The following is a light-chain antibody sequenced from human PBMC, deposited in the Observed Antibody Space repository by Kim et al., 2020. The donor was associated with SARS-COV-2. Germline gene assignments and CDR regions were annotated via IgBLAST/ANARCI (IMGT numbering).Light chain of an antibody. CDR2: ATS. V-gene: IGKV3-20*01. Sequence: PAGETATLSCAAQQSVDSPSVAWYQQNPGQAPRLLIFATSVRATVSPDRFSGSGSATDFSLTSSRLDPEYVALYYYQHDETSPRTFGQGTKVDIK. J-gene: IGKJ1*01. CDR1: QSVDSPS. CDR3: QHDETSPRT.